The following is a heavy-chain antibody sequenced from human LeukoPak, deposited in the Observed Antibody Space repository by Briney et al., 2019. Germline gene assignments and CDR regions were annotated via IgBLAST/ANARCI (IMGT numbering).Heavy chain of an antibody. CDR1: GGSISSGSYY. Sequence: PSETLSLTCTVSGGSISSGSYYWSWIRQPAGKGLEWIGRIYTSGSTNYNPSLKSRVSMSVDTSKNQFSLKLSSVTAADTAVYYCARDLFVGLRYFDWLLDNWFDPWGQGTLVTVSS. CDR3: ARDLFVGLRYFDWLLDNWFDP. J-gene: IGHJ5*02. CDR2: IYTSGST. V-gene: IGHV4-61*02. D-gene: IGHD3-9*01.